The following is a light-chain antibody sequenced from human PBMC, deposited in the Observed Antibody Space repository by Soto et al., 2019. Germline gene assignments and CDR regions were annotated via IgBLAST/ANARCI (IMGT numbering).Light chain of an antibody. J-gene: IGKJ4*01. CDR3: QRYGSSPLT. V-gene: IGKV3-20*01. Sequence: ESVLPPSPGTLSLSPGERATLSCRASQSISSSYLAWYQQKPGQAPRLLIYGASSRATGIPDRFSSSGSGTDFALTISRLEPEDGAVYSCQRYGSSPLTFGGGTKVEIK. CDR2: GAS. CDR1: QSISSSY.